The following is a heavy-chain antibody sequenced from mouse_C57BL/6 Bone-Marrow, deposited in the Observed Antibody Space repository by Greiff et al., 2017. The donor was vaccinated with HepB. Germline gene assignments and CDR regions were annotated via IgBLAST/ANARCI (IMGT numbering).Heavy chain of an antibody. CDR1: GYTFTSYW. CDR2: IDPSDSET. V-gene: IGHV1-52*01. Sequence: QVQLKQPGAELVRPGSSVKLSCKASGYTFTSYWMHWVKQRPIQGLEWIGNIDPSDSETHYNQKFKDKATLTVDKSSSTAYMQLSSLTSEDSAVYYCARRGGLLLYYFDYWGQGTTLTVSS. J-gene: IGHJ2*01. CDR3: ARRGGLLLYYFDY. D-gene: IGHD2-3*01.